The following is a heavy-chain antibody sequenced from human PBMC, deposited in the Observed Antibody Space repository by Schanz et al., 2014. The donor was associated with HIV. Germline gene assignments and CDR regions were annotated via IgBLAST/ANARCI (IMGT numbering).Heavy chain of an antibody. D-gene: IGHD3-22*01. CDR2: ISESGGRT. CDR3: AKPEYDSRGNSQSHFDY. V-gene: IGHV3-23*04. J-gene: IGHJ4*02. CDR1: GFTFGDYP. Sequence: EVQLVESEGGLVKPGRSLRLSCTASGFTFGDYPMSWFRQAPGKGLEWVSSISESGGRTYYADSVNGRFTISRDNSKNTLYLQMTTLRTEDTAVYYCAKPEYDSRGNSQSHFDYWGQGTLVTVSS.